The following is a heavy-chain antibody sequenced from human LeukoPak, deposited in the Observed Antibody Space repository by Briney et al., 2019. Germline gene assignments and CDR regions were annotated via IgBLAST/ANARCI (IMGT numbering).Heavy chain of an antibody. D-gene: IGHD3-22*01. V-gene: IGHV1-2*02. CDR2: INPNSGGT. J-gene: IGHJ4*02. Sequence: ASVKVSCKASGYTFTGYFIHWVRQAPGQGLEWMGWINPNSGGTNYAQKLQGRVTMTRDTSIITAYMELSRLSSDDTAVYYCARDERYDSSGYPFDYWGQGTLVTVSS. CDR3: ARDERYDSSGYPFDY. CDR1: GYTFTGYF.